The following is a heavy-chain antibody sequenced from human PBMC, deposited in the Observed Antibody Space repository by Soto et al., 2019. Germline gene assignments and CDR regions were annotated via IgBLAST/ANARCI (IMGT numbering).Heavy chain of an antibody. J-gene: IGHJ4*02. CDR1: GGSFSGYY. V-gene: IGHV4-34*01. D-gene: IGHD2-15*01. CDR3: ARCGCSGGSCYYYFDY. CDR2: INHSGST. Sequence: QVQLQQWGAGLLKPSETLSLTCAVYGGSFSGYYWSWIRQPPGKGLAWIGEINHSGSTNYNPSLKSRVTISVDTSKNQFSLKLSSVTAADTAVYYCARCGCSGGSCYYYFDYWGQGTLVTVSS.